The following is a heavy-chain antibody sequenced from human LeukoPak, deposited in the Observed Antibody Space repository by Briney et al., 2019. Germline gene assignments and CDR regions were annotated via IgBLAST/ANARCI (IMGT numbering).Heavy chain of an antibody. V-gene: IGHV4-39*01. CDR2: IYYSGST. Sequence: PSETLSLTCTVSGGSISSSSYYWGWIRQPPGKGLEWIGSIYYSGSTYYNPSLKSRVTISVDTSKNQFSLKLSSVTAADTAVYYCARVSGPMWFDPWGQGTLVTVSS. J-gene: IGHJ5*02. CDR3: ARVSGPMWFDP. CDR1: GGSISSSSYY. D-gene: IGHD7-27*01.